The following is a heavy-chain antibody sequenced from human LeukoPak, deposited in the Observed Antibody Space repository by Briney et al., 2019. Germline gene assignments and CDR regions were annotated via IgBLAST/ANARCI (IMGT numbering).Heavy chain of an antibody. CDR2: FDPEDGET. CDR3: ATAVVPAARKDY. D-gene: IGHD2-2*01. CDR1: GYTLTELS. J-gene: IGHJ4*02. V-gene: IGHV1-24*01. Sequence: ASVKASCKVSGYTLTELSMHWVRQAPGKGLEWMGGFDPEDGETIYAQKFQGRVTMTEDTSTDTAYMELSSLRSGDTAVYYCATAVVPAARKDYWGQGTLVTVSS.